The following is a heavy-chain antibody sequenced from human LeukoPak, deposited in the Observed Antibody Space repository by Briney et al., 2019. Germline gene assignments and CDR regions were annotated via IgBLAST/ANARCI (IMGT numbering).Heavy chain of an antibody. V-gene: IGHV1-69*04. CDR2: IIPIFGIA. CDR1: GGTFSSYA. Sequence: GSSVKVSCTASGGTFSSYAISRVRQAPGQGLEWMGRIIPIFGIANYAQKFQGRVTITADKSTSTAYMELSSLRSEDTAVYYCARDKTYYYDTSDAFDIWGQGTMVTVSP. CDR3: ARDKTYYYDTSDAFDI. J-gene: IGHJ3*02. D-gene: IGHD3-22*01.